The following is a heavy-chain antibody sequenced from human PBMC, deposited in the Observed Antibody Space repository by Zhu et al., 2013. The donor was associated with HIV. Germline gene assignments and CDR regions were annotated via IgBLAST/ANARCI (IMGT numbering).Heavy chain of an antibody. Sequence: EVQLVQSGAEVKKPGESLKISCKGSGYSFTSYWIGWVRQMPGKGLEWMGIIYPGDSDTRYSPSFQGQVTISADKSISTAYLQWSSLKASDTAMYYCARPAPDDSSSWYSYWYFDLWGRGTPVTVSS. D-gene: IGHD6-13*01. V-gene: IGHV5-51*01. CDR3: ARPAPDDSSSWYSYWYFDL. CDR2: IYPGDSDT. CDR1: GYSFTSYW. J-gene: IGHJ2*01.